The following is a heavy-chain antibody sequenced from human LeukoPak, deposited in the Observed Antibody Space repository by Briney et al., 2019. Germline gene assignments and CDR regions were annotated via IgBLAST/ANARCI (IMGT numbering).Heavy chain of an antibody. CDR1: GGTFSSYA. Sequence: GSSVKVSCKASGGTFSSYAISWVRQAPGQGLEWMGGIIPIFGTANYAQKFQGRVTITADESTGTAYMELSSLRSEDTTVYYCARKRGYYFDYWGQGTLVTVSS. CDR2: IIPIFGTA. D-gene: IGHD1-26*01. V-gene: IGHV1-69*01. J-gene: IGHJ4*02. CDR3: ARKRGYYFDY.